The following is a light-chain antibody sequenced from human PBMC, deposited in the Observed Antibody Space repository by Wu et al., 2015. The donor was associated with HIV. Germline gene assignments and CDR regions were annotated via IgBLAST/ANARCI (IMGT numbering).Light chain of an antibody. CDR1: QSISSW. J-gene: IGKJ4*01. V-gene: IGKV1-5*03. Sequence: DIQMTQSPSTLSASVGDRVTITCRASQSISSWLAWYQQKPGKAPKLLIYKASSLESGVPSRFSGSGSGTEFTLTIRSLQPDDFATYYCQHYNTYLLTFGGGTKVEDQT. CDR2: KAS. CDR3: QHYNTYLLT.